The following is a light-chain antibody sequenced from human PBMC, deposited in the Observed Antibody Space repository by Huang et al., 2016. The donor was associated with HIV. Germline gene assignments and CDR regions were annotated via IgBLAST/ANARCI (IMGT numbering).Light chain of an antibody. J-gene: IGKJ2*01. Sequence: EIVMTQSPATLSVSPGERATLSCRASQSVSSNLAWYQQKPGQSPRLLIDGASTRATGIPARFSGSGSGTEFTLTISGLQSEDFAVYYCQQYNNWPPYTFGQGTKLEIK. CDR3: QQYNNWPPYT. CDR2: GAS. CDR1: QSVSSN. V-gene: IGKV3-15*01.